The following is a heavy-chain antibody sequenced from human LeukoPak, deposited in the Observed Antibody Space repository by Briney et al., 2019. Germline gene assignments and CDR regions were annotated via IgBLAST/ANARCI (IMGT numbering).Heavy chain of an antibody. CDR1: GGSFSGYY. V-gene: IGHV4-34*01. D-gene: IGHD4-11*01. Sequence: SETLSLTCAVYGGSFSGYYWSWIRQPPGKGLEWIGEINHSGSTNYNPSLKSRVTISVDTSKNQFSLKLSSVTAADTAVYYCARRGLQPYYFDYWGQGTLVTVSS. J-gene: IGHJ4*02. CDR3: ARRGLQPYYFDY. CDR2: INHSGST.